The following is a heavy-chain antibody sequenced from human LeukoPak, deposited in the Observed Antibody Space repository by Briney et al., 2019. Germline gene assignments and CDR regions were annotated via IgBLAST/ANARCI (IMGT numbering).Heavy chain of an antibody. CDR2: INSDGSST. CDR3: AIREPIGY. Sequence: GGSLRLSCAASGFTFSSYWMHWVRQAPGKGLVWVSRINSDGSSTSYADSVKGRFTISRDSSKNTLYLQMNNLRVEDTAVYYCAIREPIGYWGQGILVTVSS. J-gene: IGHJ4*02. CDR1: GFTFSSYW. V-gene: IGHV3-74*01. D-gene: IGHD1-14*01.